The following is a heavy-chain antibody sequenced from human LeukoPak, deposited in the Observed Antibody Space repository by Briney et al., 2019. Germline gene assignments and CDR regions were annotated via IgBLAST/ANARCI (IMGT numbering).Heavy chain of an antibody. CDR2: MSYSGSST. D-gene: IGHD6-6*01. Sequence: GGSLRLSCAASGFTFSSYAMNWVRQAPGKGLEWVSAMSYSGSSTYYADSVKGRFTISRDSSKNTLYLQMNSLRAEDTAVYYCAKDRSSSFSGFLEYWGQGTLVTVS. CDR1: GFTFSSYA. CDR3: AKDRSSSFSGFLEY. J-gene: IGHJ4*02. V-gene: IGHV3-23*01.